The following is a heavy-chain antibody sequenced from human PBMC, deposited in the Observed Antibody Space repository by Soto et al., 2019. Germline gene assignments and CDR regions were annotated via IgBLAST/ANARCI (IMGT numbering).Heavy chain of an antibody. CDR1: AFSLSTGGVG. D-gene: IGHD2-21*02. J-gene: IGHJ6*02. CDR2: IYWDDDK. CDR3: IQSRCGGDCLQSYASHYYYGMDV. Sequence: SGPTLVNPTQTLTLTCTFSAFSLSTGGVGVGWIRQPPGKALEWLALIYWDDDKRYSPSLRSRLTISKDTSKNQVVLTMTNMDPVDTATYYCIQSRCGGDCLQSYASHYYYGMDVWGQGTTVTVSS. V-gene: IGHV2-5*02.